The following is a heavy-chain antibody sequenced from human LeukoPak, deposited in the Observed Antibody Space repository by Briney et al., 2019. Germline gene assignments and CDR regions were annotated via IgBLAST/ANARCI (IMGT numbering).Heavy chain of an antibody. Sequence: GGSLRLSCAASGFTFRDAWMGWVRQAPGKGLEWVGLIKSRCSGGTTDYGARVKGRFTISRDDSKNTLYLQMDSLVTEDTAVFYCTADLIGNSRGIDYWGQGTLVTVSS. CDR2: IKSRCSGGTT. CDR3: TADLIGNSRGIDY. D-gene: IGHD6-13*01. J-gene: IGHJ4*02. CDR1: GFTFRDAW. V-gene: IGHV3-15*01.